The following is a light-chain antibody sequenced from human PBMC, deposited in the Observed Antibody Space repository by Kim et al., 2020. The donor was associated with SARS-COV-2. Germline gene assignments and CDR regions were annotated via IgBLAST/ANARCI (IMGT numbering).Light chain of an antibody. V-gene: IGLV2-23*01. Sequence: GQSLAFSCTGTRRDVGTFNLVSWYQQHPGKAPKLVIYDGNKRPSGVSDRFSGSKSGNSTALTIFGLQAEDEADYYCYSYAGSNIWVFGGGTQLTVL. CDR3: YSYAGSNIWV. J-gene: IGLJ3*02. CDR2: DGN. CDR1: RRDVGTFNL.